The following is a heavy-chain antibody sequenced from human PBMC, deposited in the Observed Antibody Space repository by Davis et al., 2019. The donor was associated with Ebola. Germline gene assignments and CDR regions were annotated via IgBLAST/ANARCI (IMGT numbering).Heavy chain of an antibody. Sequence: ASLRLSCAASGFTFSGSAMHWVRQASGKGLEWVGRIRSKANSYATAYAASVKGRFTISRDDSKNTAYLQMNSLKTEDTAVYYCTGTVAGVDYWGQGTLVTVSS. CDR3: TGTVAGVDY. CDR2: IRSKANSYAT. J-gene: IGHJ4*02. D-gene: IGHD6-19*01. CDR1: GFTFSGSA. V-gene: IGHV3-73*01.